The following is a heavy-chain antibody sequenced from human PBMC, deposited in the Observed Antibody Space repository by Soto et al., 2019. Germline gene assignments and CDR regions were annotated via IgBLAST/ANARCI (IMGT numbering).Heavy chain of an antibody. V-gene: IGHV2-70*01. Sequence: SGPTLVNPTQTLTLTCTFSGFSLSTNGMCVSWIRQSPGKALEWLALIAWDDDKYYSTSLKTRRTISKDTSKNQVVLTMTNMDPVDTATFYCARLTSSTGTSNYYYYGMDGWGQGTTVTVSS. CDR2: IAWDDDK. CDR1: GFSLSTNGMC. J-gene: IGHJ6*02. D-gene: IGHD1-7*01. CDR3: ARLTSSTGTSNYYYYGMDG.